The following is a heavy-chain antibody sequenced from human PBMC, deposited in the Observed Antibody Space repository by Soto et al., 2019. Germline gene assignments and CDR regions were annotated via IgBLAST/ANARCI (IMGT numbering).Heavy chain of an antibody. CDR3: AKDGYDFWSGYYSDAFDI. CDR1: GFTFSSYA. D-gene: IGHD3-3*01. Sequence: EVQLLESGGGLVQPGGSLRLSCAASGFTFSSYAMSWVRQAPGKGLEWVSAISGSGGSTYYADSVKGRFTISRDDSKNTLYLQMNSQRAEDTAVYYCAKDGYDFWSGYYSDAFDIWGQGTMVTVSS. V-gene: IGHV3-23*01. CDR2: ISGSGGST. J-gene: IGHJ3*02.